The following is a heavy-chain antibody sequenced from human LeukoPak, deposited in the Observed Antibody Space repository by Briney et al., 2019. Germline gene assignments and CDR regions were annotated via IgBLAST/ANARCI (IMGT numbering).Heavy chain of an antibody. J-gene: IGHJ4*02. Sequence: ASVKVSCKASGYTFTSYYMHWVRQAPGQGLEWMGIINPSGGSTSYAQKFQGRVTMTRDTSTGTVYMELSSLRSEDTAVYYCARDYLRADSSGYYSLGYWGQGTLVTVSS. V-gene: IGHV1-46*01. CDR3: ARDYLRADSSGYYSLGY. CDR1: GYTFTSYY. CDR2: INPSGGST. D-gene: IGHD3-22*01.